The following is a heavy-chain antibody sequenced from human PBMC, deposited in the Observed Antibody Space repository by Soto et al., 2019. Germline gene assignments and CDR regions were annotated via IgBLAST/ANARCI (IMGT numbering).Heavy chain of an antibody. CDR1: GLTPGAYT. CDR3: ARGFDLQYGMDV. D-gene: IGHD3-10*01. Sequence: GGSLRPPCPPPGLTPGAYTLNGSRRPPRKGLEWLSYISGSSNTIYSADAVKARFTIYRDNAKNSLYLQLNSLRDEVSAVYFCARGFDLQYGMDVWGQGTTVTVSS. J-gene: IGHJ6*02. V-gene: IGHV3-48*02. CDR2: ISGSSNTI.